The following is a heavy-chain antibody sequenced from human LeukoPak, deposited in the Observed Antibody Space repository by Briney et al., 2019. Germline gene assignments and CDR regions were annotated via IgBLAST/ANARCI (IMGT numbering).Heavy chain of an antibody. CDR3: AREHYGGNSEGY. CDR2: IYSGGST. Sequence: GGSLRLSCAASGFTVSSNYMSWVRQAPGKGLEWVSVIYSGGSTYYADSVKGRFTISRDNSKNALYLQMNSLRAEDTAVYYCAREHYGGNSEGYWGQGTLVTVSS. V-gene: IGHV3-53*01. D-gene: IGHD4-23*01. CDR1: GFTVSSNY. J-gene: IGHJ4*02.